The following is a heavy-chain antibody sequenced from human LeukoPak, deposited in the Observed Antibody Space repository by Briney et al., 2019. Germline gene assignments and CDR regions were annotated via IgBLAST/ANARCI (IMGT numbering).Heavy chain of an antibody. J-gene: IGHJ4*02. V-gene: IGHV3-48*04. D-gene: IGHD3/OR15-3a*01. CDR1: GFTFSSYS. CDR2: ISTISSTI. CDR3: ARVLSDWDIDY. Sequence: GGSLRPSCAASGFTFSSYSMNWVRQAPGKGLEWVSYISTISSTIYYADSVKGRFTVSRDNAKNSLYLQMNTLRAEDTAVYYCARVLSDWDIDYWGQGTLVTVSS.